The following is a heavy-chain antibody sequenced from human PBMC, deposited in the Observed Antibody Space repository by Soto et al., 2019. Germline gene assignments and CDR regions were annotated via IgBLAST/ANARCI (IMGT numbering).Heavy chain of an antibody. Sequence: PSETLSLTXTVSGGSISSGDYYWSWIRQPPGKGLEWIGYIYYSGSTYYNPSLKSRVTISVDTSKNQFSLKLSSVTAADTAVYYCAREWIPSHSSGYYLDYWGQGTLVTVSS. CDR2: IYYSGST. CDR3: AREWIPSHSSGYYLDY. D-gene: IGHD3-22*01. J-gene: IGHJ4*02. CDR1: GGSISSGDYY. V-gene: IGHV4-30-4*01.